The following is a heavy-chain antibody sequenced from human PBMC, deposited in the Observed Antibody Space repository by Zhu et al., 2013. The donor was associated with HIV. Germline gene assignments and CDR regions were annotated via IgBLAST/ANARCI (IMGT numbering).Heavy chain of an antibody. CDR3: ATMTTMITHGGS. J-gene: IGHJ4*02. CDR2: IIPMFDTP. CDR1: GGTFSSYG. D-gene: IGHD3-22*01. Sequence: QVQLVQSGAEVKKPGSSVKVSCKASGGTFSSYGISWVRQAPGQGLEWMGGIIPMFDTPSYAQKFQGRVTITADKSTSTAYMELSSLRSEDTAVYYCATMTTMITHGGSWGQGNPGHCLL. V-gene: IGHV1-69*06.